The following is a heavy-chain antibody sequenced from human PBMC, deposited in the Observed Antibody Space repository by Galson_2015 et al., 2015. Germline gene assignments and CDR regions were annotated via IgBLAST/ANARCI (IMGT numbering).Heavy chain of an antibody. CDR3: RLGATPDMAS. CDR1: GFTFSGSA. J-gene: IGHJ5*02. CDR2: IRSKANSYAT. Sequence: SLRLSCAASGFTFSGSAMHWVRQASGKGLEWVGRIRSKANSYATAYAASVKGSFTISSDDSKNTSYMQMNSLKTKDTAVYYCRLGATPDMASWGQGTL. D-gene: IGHD5-12*01. V-gene: IGHV3-73*01.